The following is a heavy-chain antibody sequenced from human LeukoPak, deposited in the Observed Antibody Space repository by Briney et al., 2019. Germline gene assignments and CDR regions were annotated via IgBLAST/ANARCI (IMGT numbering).Heavy chain of an antibody. CDR1: GFTFKAYS. CDR3: AKEGQEGATPFDY. Sequence: AGGSLRLSCAASGFTFKAYSMHGVRQAPGKGLEGVAVIASDSSITYYADSVKGRFTVSRDISKDTLYLQMNSLRGEDTALYYCAKEGQEGATPFDYWGQGSLVTVSS. CDR2: IASDSSIT. V-gene: IGHV3-30*04. J-gene: IGHJ4*02. D-gene: IGHD1-26*01.